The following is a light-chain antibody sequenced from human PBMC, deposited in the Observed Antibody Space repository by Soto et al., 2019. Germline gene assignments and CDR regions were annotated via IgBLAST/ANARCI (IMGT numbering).Light chain of an antibody. J-gene: IGLJ3*02. CDR1: SSDVGSYNL. Sequence: QSALTQPASVSGSPGQSITISCTATSSDVGSYNLVSWYRQHPDKAPQLLIYEAFKRPSGVSIRFSGSESGNTASLTISGLQAEDEADYYCCSFTPSTTWVFGGGTKVTVL. V-gene: IGLV2-23*01. CDR3: CSFTPSTTWV. CDR2: EAF.